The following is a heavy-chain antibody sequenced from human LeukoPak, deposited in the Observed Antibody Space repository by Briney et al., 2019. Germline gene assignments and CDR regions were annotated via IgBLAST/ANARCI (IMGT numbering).Heavy chain of an antibody. Sequence: PGGSLRLSCAASEFSVGSNYMTWVRQAPGKGLEWVSSISSSSSYIYYADSVKGRFTISRDNAKNSLYLQMNSLRAEDTAEYYCAKVIRGSGWYVENWGQGTLVTVSS. CDR1: EFSVGSNY. J-gene: IGHJ4*02. D-gene: IGHD6-19*01. CDR3: AKVIRGSGWYVEN. V-gene: IGHV3-21*04. CDR2: ISSSSSYI.